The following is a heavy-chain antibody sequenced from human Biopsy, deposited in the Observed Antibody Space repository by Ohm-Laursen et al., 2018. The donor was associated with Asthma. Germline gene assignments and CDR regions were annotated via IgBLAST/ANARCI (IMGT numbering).Heavy chain of an antibody. CDR1: GFTFSSYA. D-gene: IGHD1-26*01. V-gene: IGHV3-23*01. J-gene: IGHJ4*02. Sequence: SLRLSCAAFGFTFSSYAMSWVRQAPGKGLEWVSAISGSGGSTYYADSVKGRFTISRDNSKNTQYLQMNSLRAEDTAVYYCAKDKRYSGSYFDYWGQGTLVTVSS. CDR3: AKDKRYSGSYFDY. CDR2: ISGSGGST.